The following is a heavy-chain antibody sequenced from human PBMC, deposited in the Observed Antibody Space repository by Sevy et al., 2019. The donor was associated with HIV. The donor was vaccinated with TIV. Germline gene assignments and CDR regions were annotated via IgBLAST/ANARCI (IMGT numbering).Heavy chain of an antibody. Sequence: GGCLRLSCAASGFTFSSFSMHWARQAPGKGLEWVATISYDGSNQHYTDSVKGRFSIFRDNARNVLYLQMNSLRPEDTAVYYCALERQSSDVAEYFHNWGQGTLVTVSS. J-gene: IGHJ1*01. V-gene: IGHV3-30-3*01. CDR3: ALERQSSDVAEYFHN. D-gene: IGHD1-1*01. CDR2: ISYDGSNQ. CDR1: GFTFSSFS.